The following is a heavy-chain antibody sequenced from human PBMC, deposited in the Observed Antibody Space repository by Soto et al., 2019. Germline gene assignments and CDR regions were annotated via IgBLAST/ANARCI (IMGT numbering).Heavy chain of an antibody. CDR1: GFTVSSNY. CDR2: IYSGGST. J-gene: IGHJ4*02. Sequence: GGSLRLSCAVAGFTVSSNYMSWVRQAPGKGLEWVSVIYSGGSTYYADSLKGRFTISRDNSKNTLYLQMNSLRAEDTAVYYCARDHYGGSTGFDYMGQGTLVTVSS. V-gene: IGHV3-66*01. CDR3: ARDHYGGSTGFDY. D-gene: IGHD4-17*01.